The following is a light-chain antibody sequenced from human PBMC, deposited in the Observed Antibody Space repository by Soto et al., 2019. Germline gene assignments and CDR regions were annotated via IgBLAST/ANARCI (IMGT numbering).Light chain of an antibody. Sequence: EIVMTQSPVTLSVSPGEIATLSCRASQSVRSNLAWYQQKPGQAPSLLIYGAFTRATGIPARFSGTGSGTEFTLTISSLQSEDFALYYCQQYNDWPLTFGQGTKVDIK. CDR2: GAF. J-gene: IGKJ1*01. CDR3: QQYNDWPLT. V-gene: IGKV3-15*01. CDR1: QSVRSN.